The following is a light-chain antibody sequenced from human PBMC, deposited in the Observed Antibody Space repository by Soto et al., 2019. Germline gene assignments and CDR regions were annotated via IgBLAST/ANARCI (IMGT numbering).Light chain of an antibody. CDR2: GAS. CDR3: QQYNNWPGT. V-gene: IGKV3-15*01. J-gene: IGKJ1*01. Sequence: EIVLTQSPGTLSVSLGERATLSCRASQSVSSKLAWYQQKPGQAPRLLFYGASTGATVIPARFSGSGSETEFTLSISSLQSEDFAVYYCQQYNNWPGTFGQGTKVDIK. CDR1: QSVSSK.